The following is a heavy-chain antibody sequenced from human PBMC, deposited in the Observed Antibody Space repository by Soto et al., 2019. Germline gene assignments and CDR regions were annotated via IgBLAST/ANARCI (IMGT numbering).Heavy chain of an antibody. V-gene: IGHV4-39*01. D-gene: IGHD3-10*01. CDR1: GGSISSSSYY. CDR2: IYYSGST. Sequence: PSETLSLTCTVSGGSISSSSYYWGWIRQPPGKGLEWIGSIYYSGSTYYNPSLKSRVTISVDTSKNQFSLKLSSVTAADTAVYYCARHPSLWFGARFEPWGQGTLVTVSS. CDR3: ARHPSLWFGARFEP. J-gene: IGHJ5*02.